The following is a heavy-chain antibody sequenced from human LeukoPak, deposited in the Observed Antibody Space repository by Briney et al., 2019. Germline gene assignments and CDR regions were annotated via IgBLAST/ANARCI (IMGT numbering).Heavy chain of an antibody. Sequence: PGGSLRLSCAASGFTFSSYEMNWVRQAPGKGLEWVSYISSSASTIYSADSVKGRFTISRDNAKNTMFLQMNSLRAEDTAVYYCGRDRGGTFDYWGQGTLVTVSS. CDR2: ISSSASTI. CDR3: GRDRGGTFDY. V-gene: IGHV3-48*03. J-gene: IGHJ4*02. CDR1: GFTFSSYE. D-gene: IGHD4-23*01.